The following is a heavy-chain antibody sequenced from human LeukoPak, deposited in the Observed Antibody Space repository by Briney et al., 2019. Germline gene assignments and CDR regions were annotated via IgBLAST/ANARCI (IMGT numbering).Heavy chain of an antibody. V-gene: IGHV3-21*01. Sequence: KPGGSLRLSCAASGFTFSSYSMNWVRQAPGKGLEWVSSISSSSSYIYYADSVKGRFTISRDNAKNSLYLQMNSLRAEDTAVYYCARDIAVNYYSFAIWGQGKMVTASS. D-gene: IGHD3-10*01. CDR2: ISSSSSYI. CDR1: GFTFSSYS. J-gene: IGHJ3*02. CDR3: ARDIAVNYYSFAI.